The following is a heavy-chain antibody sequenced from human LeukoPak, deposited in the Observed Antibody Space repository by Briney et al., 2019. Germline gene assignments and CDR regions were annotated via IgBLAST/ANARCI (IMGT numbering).Heavy chain of an antibody. D-gene: IGHD3-10*01. CDR2: TYYNWSP. CDR1: CGSICSGGYS. V-gene: IGHV4-30-4*07. J-gene: IGHJ4*02. CDR3: ARGEYYYGSGSYDY. Sequence: SETLSLTCAGSCGSICSGGYSWSWIRQPPGKGLVSIEYTYYNWSPFYNPSLKSRLTISLDTSKNQFSLKLSSATAADTAVYYCARGEYYYGSGSYDYWGQGTLVTVSS.